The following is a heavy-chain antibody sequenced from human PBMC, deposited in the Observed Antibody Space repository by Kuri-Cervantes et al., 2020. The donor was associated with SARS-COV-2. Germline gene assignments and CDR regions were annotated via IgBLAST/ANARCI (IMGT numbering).Heavy chain of an antibody. J-gene: IGHJ4*02. Sequence: GGSLRLSCAASGSTFSSFPMSWVRQAPGKGLEWVSGISGSGANTYYADSVKGWFTISRDNSKNTLYLQMNSLRAEDTAVYYCVKDSRVYYFDYWGQGTLVTVSS. CDR2: ISGSGANT. V-gene: IGHV3-23*01. CDR3: VKDSRVYYFDY. D-gene: IGHD2/OR15-2a*01. CDR1: GSTFSSFP.